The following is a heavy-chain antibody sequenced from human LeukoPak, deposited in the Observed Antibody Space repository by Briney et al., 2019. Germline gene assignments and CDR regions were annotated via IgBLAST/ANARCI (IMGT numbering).Heavy chain of an antibody. J-gene: IGHJ6*02. CDR2: INHSGST. CDR1: GGSFSGYY. CDR3: ARVVVTALSPLYYYYYGMDV. V-gene: IGHV4-34*01. Sequence: SETLSLTCAVYGGSFSGYYWSWIRQPPGEGVEWIGEINHSGSTNYNPSLKSRVAISVGTSKNQFSLKLSSVTAADTAVYYCARVVVTALSPLYYYYYGMDVWGQGTTVTVSS. D-gene: IGHD2-21*02.